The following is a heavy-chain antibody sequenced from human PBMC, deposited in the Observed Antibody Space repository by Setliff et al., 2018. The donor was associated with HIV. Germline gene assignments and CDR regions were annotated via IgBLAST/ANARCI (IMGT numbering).Heavy chain of an antibody. CDR1: GYSISSGYY. D-gene: IGHD3-3*01. Sequence: PSETLSLTCAVSGYSISSGYYWGGIRQPPGKGLEWIGSIYHTGSTYYKPSLKSRVTISVDTSKNQFSLRLSSVAAGDTAVYYCARSIVPVASGYYYFEYWGQGTLVTVSS. CDR2: IYHTGST. CDR3: ARSIVPVASGYYYFEY. J-gene: IGHJ4*02. V-gene: IGHV4-38-2*01.